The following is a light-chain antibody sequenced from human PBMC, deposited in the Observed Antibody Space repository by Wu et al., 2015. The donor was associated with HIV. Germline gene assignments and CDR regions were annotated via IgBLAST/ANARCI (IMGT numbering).Light chain of an antibody. CDR1: QSVSSSY. V-gene: IGKV3-20*01. CDR2: GAS. J-gene: IGKJ1*01. Sequence: EIVLTQSPGTLSLSPGERATLSCRASQSVSSSYLAWYQQKPGQAPRLLIYGASSRATGIPDRFSGSGSGTDFTLTISRLEPEDFAAYYCQQYGSSRWTFGQGTKVEIK. CDR3: QQYGSSRWT.